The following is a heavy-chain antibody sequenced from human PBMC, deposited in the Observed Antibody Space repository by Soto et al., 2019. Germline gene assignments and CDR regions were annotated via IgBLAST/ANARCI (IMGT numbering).Heavy chain of an antibody. V-gene: IGHV3-30*18. CDR1: GFTFKIYG. CDR2: ISYDGNNK. D-gene: IGHD1-1*01. CDR3: AKEGLYKTLDY. Sequence: WGSLLISCASSGFTFKIYGMGWVRQAPGKGLEWVAVISYDGNNKYYADSVKGRFTISRDIPKNTLYLQLNSLRAEDTAVYYCAKEGLYKTLDYWGQGTLVTVSS. J-gene: IGHJ4*02.